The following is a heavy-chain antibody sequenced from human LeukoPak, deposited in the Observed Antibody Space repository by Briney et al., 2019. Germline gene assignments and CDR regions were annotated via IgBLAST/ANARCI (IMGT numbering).Heavy chain of an antibody. CDR1: GFTFSSYA. CDR3: AKDRGLGYLDY. CDR2: ISGSGGT. D-gene: IGHD3-10*01. Sequence: GGSLRLSCAASGFTFSSYAMSWVRQAPGTGLEWVSTISGSGGTYYADSVKGRFTISRDNSKNTLFLQMSSLRADDTAVYYCAKDRGLGYLDYWGQGTLVTVSS. V-gene: IGHV3-23*01. J-gene: IGHJ4*02.